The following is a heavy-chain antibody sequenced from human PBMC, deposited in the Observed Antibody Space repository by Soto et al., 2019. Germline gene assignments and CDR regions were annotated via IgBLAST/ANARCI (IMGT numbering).Heavy chain of an antibody. V-gene: IGHV2-70*01. CDR3: ARILRSYYYDSSGGGAFDI. D-gene: IGHD3-22*01. CDR2: IDWDDDK. CDR1: GFSLSTSGMC. Sequence: SCPTLVNPTQTLTLTCTFSGFSLSTSGMCXSWIRQPPGKALEWLALIDWDDDKYYSTSLKTRLTISKDTSKNQVVLTMTNMDPVDTATYYCARILRSYYYDSSGGGAFDIWGQGTMVTVSS. J-gene: IGHJ3*02.